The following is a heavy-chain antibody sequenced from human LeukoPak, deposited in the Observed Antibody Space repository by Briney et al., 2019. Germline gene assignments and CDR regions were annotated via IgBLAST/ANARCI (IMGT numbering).Heavy chain of an antibody. Sequence: PSETLSLTCTVSGGSISSSSYYWGWIRQPPGKGLEWIGSIYYSGSIFYNPSLESRVTISDDTSKNQFSLKLSSVTGADTALYYCARLLEDRHFDYWGQGTLVTVSS. J-gene: IGHJ4*02. CDR3: ARLLEDRHFDY. CDR1: GGSISSSSYY. D-gene: IGHD5-24*01. V-gene: IGHV4-39*01. CDR2: IYYSGSI.